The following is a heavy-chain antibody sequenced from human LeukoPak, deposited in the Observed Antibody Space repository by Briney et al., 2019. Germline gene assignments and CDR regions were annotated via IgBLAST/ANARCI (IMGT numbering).Heavy chain of an antibody. J-gene: IGHJ4*02. D-gene: IGHD3-10*01. CDR1: GGTFSSYA. CDR3: ARLLTYYYGSGSLDY. V-gene: IGHV1-2*02. Sequence: GASVKVSCKTSGGTFSSYAISWVRQAPGQGLEWMGWINPNSGGTNYAQKFQGRVTMTRDTSISTAYMELSRLRSDDTAVYYCARLLTYYYGSGSLDYWGQGTLVTVSS. CDR2: INPNSGGT.